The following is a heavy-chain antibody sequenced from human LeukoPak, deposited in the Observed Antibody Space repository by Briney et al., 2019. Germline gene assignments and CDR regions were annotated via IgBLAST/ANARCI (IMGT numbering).Heavy chain of an antibody. J-gene: IGHJ4*02. CDR1: GFTFSSYG. CDR3: ARGAYSSSWYTY. D-gene: IGHD6-13*01. V-gene: IGHV3-33*01. CDR2: IWYDGSNK. Sequence: GALSLSCAASGFTFSSYGMHWVRQAPGKGLEWVAVIWYDGSNKYYADSVKGRFTISRDNSKNMLYLQMNSLRAEDTAVYYCARGAYSSSWYTYWGQGTLVTVSS.